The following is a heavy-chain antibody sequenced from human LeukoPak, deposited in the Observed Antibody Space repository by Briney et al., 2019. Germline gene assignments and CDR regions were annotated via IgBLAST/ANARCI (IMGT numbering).Heavy chain of an antibody. V-gene: IGHV1-69*05. D-gene: IGHD3-22*01. CDR3: ASGKIRYYYDSSGPNSPFDY. Sequence: SVKVSCKASGGTFSGYAISWVRQAPGQGLEWMGRIIPIFGTANYAQKFQGRVTITTDESTSTAYMELSSLRSEDTAVYYCASGKIRYYYDSSGPNSPFDYWGQGTLVTVSS. CDR1: GGTFSGYA. J-gene: IGHJ4*02. CDR2: IIPIFGTA.